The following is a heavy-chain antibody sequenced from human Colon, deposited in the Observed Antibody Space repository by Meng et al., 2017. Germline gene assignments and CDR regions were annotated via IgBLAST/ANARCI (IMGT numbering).Heavy chain of an antibody. V-gene: IGHV4-4*02. CDR1: GVSITSSNW. D-gene: IGHD6-19*01. CDR3: ARHLGWEFDY. J-gene: IGHJ4*02. CDR2: IDLSGKT. Sequence: EQLQETGSGLVKPSGTRPLTRAGSGVSITSSNWWSWVRQAPGKGMEWIGQIDLSGKTDYNPSLKSRVTISLDKSMNQLFLEVYFVTAADTAIYYCARHLGWEFDYWGPGNLVTVSS.